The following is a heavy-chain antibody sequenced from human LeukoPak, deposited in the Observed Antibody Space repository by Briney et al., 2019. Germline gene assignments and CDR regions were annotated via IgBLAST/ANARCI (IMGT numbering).Heavy chain of an antibody. CDR2: IYYSGST. D-gene: IGHD3-10*01. J-gene: IGHJ6*03. CDR3: ARDITMVRGIDYYMDV. Sequence: SETLSLTCTVSGGSISSSSYYWGWIRQPPGKGLEWIGSIYYSGSTYYNPSLKSRVTISVDTSKNQFSLKLSSVTAADTAVYYCARDITMVRGIDYYMDVWGKGTTVTVSS. V-gene: IGHV4-39*07. CDR1: GGSISSSSYY.